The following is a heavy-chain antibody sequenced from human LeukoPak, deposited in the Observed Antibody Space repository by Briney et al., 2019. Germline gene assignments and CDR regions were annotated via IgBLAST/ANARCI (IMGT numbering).Heavy chain of an antibody. CDR2: ISGGGTNT. CDR1: GFTFSSYA. V-gene: IGHV3-23*01. Sequence: GGPLRLSCAASGFTFSSYAMSWVRQAPGKGLEWVSAISGGGTNTYYADSVKGRFTISRDNTKNTVYLQMNSLRAEDTAVYYCAKGYCSSSSCWYFEHWGQGTPVTVSS. CDR3: AKGYCSSSSCWYFEH. J-gene: IGHJ4*02. D-gene: IGHD2-2*01.